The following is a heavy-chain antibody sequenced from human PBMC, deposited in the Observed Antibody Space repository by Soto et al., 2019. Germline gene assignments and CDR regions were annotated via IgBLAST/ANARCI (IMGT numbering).Heavy chain of an antibody. V-gene: IGHV3-23*01. CDR2: ISGSGGST. CDR3: AKDAPALIAAAGTGFDP. Sequence: GGSLRLSCAASGFTFSSYAMSWVRQAPGKGLEWVSAISGSGGSTYYADSVKGRFTISRDNSKNTLYLQMNSLRAEDTAVYYCAKDAPALIAAAGTGFDPWGQGTLVTVSS. D-gene: IGHD6-13*01. J-gene: IGHJ5*02. CDR1: GFTFSSYA.